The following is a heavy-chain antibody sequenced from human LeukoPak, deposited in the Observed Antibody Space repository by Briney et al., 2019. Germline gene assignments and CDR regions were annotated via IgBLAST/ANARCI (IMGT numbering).Heavy chain of an antibody. V-gene: IGHV1-18*01. CDR3: ARAQAPYYYDSSGYQFDY. CDR2: SSAYNGNT. D-gene: IGHD3-22*01. Sequence: ASVKVSCKASGYTFTSYGISWVRQAPGQGLEWMGWSSAYNGNTNYAQKLQGRVTMTTDTSTSTAYMELRSLRSDDTAVYYCARAQAPYYYDSSGYQFDYWGQGTLVTVSS. J-gene: IGHJ4*02. CDR1: GYTFTSYG.